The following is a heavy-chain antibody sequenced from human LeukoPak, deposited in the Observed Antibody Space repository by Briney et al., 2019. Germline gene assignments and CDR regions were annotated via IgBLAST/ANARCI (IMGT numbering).Heavy chain of an antibody. CDR3: ARDGHAYGRGSPHY. D-gene: IGHD3-10*01. CDR1: GFTFSDYY. V-gene: IGHV3-11*01. Sequence: GGSLRLSCAASGFTFSDYYMSWIRQAPGKGLEWVSYISSSGSTRYYADSVKGRFTISRDNAKNSYLQMNSLRAEDTAVYYCARDGHAYGRGSPHYWGQGTLVTVSS. J-gene: IGHJ4*02. CDR2: ISSSGSTR.